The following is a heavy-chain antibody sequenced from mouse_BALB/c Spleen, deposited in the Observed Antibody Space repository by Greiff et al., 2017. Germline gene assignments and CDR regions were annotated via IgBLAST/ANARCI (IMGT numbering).Heavy chain of an antibody. Sequence: QVQLQESAAELARPGASVKMSCKASGYTFTSYTMHWVKQRPGQGLEWIGYINPSSGYTEYNQKFKNKTTLTADKSSSTAYMQLSSLTSEDSAVYYCARWLLPFDYWGQGTTLTGSS. CDR1: GYTFTSYT. V-gene: IGHV1-4*02. CDR3: ARWLLPFDY. CDR2: INPSSGYT. J-gene: IGHJ2*01. D-gene: IGHD2-3*01.